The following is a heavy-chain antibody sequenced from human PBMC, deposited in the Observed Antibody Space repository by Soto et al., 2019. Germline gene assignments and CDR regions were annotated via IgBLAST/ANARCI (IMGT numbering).Heavy chain of an antibody. CDR3: ATPIGDFWRGSAGPHYLDV. Sequence: EVQLLESGGGLVQTGGSLRLSCAASGFTLSSYGMSWVRQAPGKGLEWVSGFSGGGRTTYYADSVKGRFTISRDDSKNTVFLQMNSVRAEDTAVYYCATPIGDFWRGSAGPHYLDVWGKGTSVTVS. CDR1: GFTLSSYG. J-gene: IGHJ6*03. V-gene: IGHV3-23*01. CDR2: FSGGGRTT. D-gene: IGHD3-3*01.